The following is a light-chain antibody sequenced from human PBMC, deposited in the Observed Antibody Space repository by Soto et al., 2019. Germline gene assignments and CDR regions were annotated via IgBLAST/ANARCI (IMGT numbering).Light chain of an antibody. CDR2: LNSDGSH. V-gene: IGLV4-69*01. J-gene: IGLJ1*01. CDR3: QPWVIGIHV. CDR1: SGHSSYA. Sequence: QLVLTQSPSASASLGASVKLTCTLSSGHSSYAIAWHQQQPEKGPRYLMKLNSDGSHSRGDGIPDRFSGSSSGAERYLTISRLRSGDEATDYCQPWVIGIHVFGTGTQVTVL.